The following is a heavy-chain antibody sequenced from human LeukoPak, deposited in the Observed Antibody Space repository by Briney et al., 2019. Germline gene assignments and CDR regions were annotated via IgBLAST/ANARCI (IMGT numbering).Heavy chain of an antibody. J-gene: IGHJ4*02. V-gene: IGHV3-7*01. CDR1: GFSFSTFW. CDR2: IKPDGSEQ. Sequence: GGSLRLSCAASGFSFSTFWLSWVRQAPERGLEWVANIKPDGSEQYYVDSVKGRFTISRDNAKNSMYLQISSLRAEDTAVYYCVRGGGLLPDYWGQGTPVTVSS. CDR3: VRGGGLLPDY. D-gene: IGHD2-15*01.